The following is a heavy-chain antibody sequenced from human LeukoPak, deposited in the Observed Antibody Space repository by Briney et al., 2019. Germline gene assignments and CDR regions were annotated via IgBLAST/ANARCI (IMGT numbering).Heavy chain of an antibody. J-gene: IGHJ4*02. CDR3: ARHDDSGGPIDY. CDR1: GGSISYYY. D-gene: IGHD3-10*01. V-gene: IGHV4-59*08. CDR2: IYYSGGT. Sequence: PSETLSLTCTVSGGSISYYYWTWIRQPPGKGLEWIGYIYYSGGTNYNPSLKSRVTISVDTSKNQFSLNLTSVTAADTAVYYCARHDDSGGPIDYWGQGTLVTVSS.